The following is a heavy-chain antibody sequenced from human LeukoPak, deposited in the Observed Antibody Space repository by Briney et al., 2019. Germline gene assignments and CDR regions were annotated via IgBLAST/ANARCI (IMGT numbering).Heavy chain of an antibody. D-gene: IGHD3-3*01. V-gene: IGHV3-7*01. CDR2: IKQDGSEK. Sequence: PGGSLRLSCAASGFTFSSYWMSWVRQAPGKGLEWVANIKQDGSEKYYVDSVKGRFTISRDNAKNSLYLQMNSLRAEDTAVYYCAREAMGYYDFWSGPDYWGQGTLVTVSS. CDR1: GFTFSSYW. J-gene: IGHJ4*02. CDR3: AREAMGYYDFWSGPDY.